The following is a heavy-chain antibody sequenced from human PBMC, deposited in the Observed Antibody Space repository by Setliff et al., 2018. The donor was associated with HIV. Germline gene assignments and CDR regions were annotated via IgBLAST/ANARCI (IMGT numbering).Heavy chain of an antibody. CDR1: GGSMTAYY. J-gene: IGHJ6*03. Sequence: SETLSLTCNVSGGSMTAYYWHWIRQPPGEGLEWLGYIYYSGTTNYKPSLQSRVTISLDTSKNQFSLKLSSVTAADTAVYYCARLPFEYSSHMYYYYMDVWGKGTTVTVSS. CDR3: ARLPFEYSSHMYYYYMDV. CDR2: IYYSGTT. D-gene: IGHD6-13*01. V-gene: IGHV4-59*01.